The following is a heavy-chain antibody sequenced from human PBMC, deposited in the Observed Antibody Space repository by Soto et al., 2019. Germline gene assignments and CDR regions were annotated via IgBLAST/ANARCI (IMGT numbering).Heavy chain of an antibody. J-gene: IGHJ4*02. CDR2: IYHSGST. V-gene: IGHV4-38-2*02. D-gene: IGHD5-18*01. CDR3: ARDGGRLETAFDY. CDR1: GYSISNGYY. Sequence: SETLSLTCAVSGYSISNGYYWGWIQQPPGKGLEWIGSIYHSGSTYYNASLKSRVTISVHTSKNQFSLRLSSVTAADTAVYYCARDGGRLETAFDYWGEGTLVPVSS.